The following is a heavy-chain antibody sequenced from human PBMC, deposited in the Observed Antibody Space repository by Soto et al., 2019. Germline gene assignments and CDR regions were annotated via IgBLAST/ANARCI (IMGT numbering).Heavy chain of an antibody. CDR1: GFTFSGFD. D-gene: IGHD6-13*01. CDR2: IGTAGDT. V-gene: IGHV3-13*01. J-gene: IGHJ4*02. CDR3: AKSQEIGTHFFDS. Sequence: GGSLRLSCEASGFTFSGFDMHWVRQPTGKGLEWVSSIGTAGDTYYAVSVKGRFTISRDNAKNSLSLQMNSLRAGDMAVYFCAKSQEIGTHFFDSWGQGTQVTVS.